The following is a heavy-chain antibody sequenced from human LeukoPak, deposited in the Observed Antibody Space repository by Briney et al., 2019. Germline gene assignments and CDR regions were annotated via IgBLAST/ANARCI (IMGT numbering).Heavy chain of an antibody. CDR2: IHRDGRT. CDR1: GVSISSSEW. D-gene: IGHD3-10*01. CDR3: GKTDVYFNPIDY. V-gene: IGHV4-4*02. J-gene: IGHJ4*02. Sequence: SETLSLTCAVSGVSISSSEWWIWVRQPPGQGLEWIGEIHRDGRTRYNPSLKSRVTMSMDYSKNQFSLSVTSVTAADTAIYYCGKTDVYFNPIDYWGPGSLVTVSS.